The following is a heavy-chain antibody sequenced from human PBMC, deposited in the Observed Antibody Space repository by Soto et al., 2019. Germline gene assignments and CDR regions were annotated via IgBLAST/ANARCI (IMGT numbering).Heavy chain of an antibody. CDR2: IYYSGST. CDR3: ARDRKYYYGSGRGGRYYYYGMDV. V-gene: IGHV4-31*03. D-gene: IGHD3-10*01. CDR1: GGSISSGGYY. J-gene: IGHJ6*02. Sequence: QVQLQESGPGLVKPSQTLSLTCTVSGGSISSGGYYWSWIRQHPGKGLEWIGYIYYSGSTYYNPSLKSRVTISVDTSKNQFSLKLSSVTAADTAVYYCARDRKYYYGSGRGGRYYYYGMDVWGQGTTVTVSS.